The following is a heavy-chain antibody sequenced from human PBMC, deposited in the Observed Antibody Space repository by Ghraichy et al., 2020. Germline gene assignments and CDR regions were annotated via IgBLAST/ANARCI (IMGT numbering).Heavy chain of an antibody. CDR2: AWSDGGNE. D-gene: IGHD3-16*01. J-gene: IGHJ4*02. CDR3: ARSGEVTEQYFDS. CDR1: GFTFSHYG. Sequence: WGSLRLSCAASGFTFSHYGIHWVRQGPGKGLEWVAVAWSDGGNEFYTDSVRGRFTISRDNSRNTMFLQMNSLTVADTAVYYCARSGEVTEQYFDSWGQGTLVAVSS. V-gene: IGHV3-33*01.